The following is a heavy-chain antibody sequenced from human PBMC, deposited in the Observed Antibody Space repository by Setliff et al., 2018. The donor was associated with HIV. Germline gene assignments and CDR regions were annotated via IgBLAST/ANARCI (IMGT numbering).Heavy chain of an antibody. CDR2: IVPIFDTV. CDR3: ATYFGELLA. CDR1: GGTFSSYA. J-gene: IGHJ5*02. V-gene: IGHV1-69*13. Sequence: SVKVSCKASGGTFSSYAISWVRQAPGQGLEWMGGIVPIFDTVNYAQKFQGRVRITADESTSTAYMELTSLGSDDTAVYFCATYFGELLAWGQGTPVTVSS. D-gene: IGHD3-10*01.